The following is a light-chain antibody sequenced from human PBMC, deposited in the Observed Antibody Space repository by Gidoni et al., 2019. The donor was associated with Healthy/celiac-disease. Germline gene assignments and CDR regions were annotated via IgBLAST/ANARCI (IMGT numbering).Light chain of an antibody. J-gene: IGKJ3*01. V-gene: IGKV3-20*01. CDR1: QSVTSSY. CDR3: QQYGYSLT. Sequence: EIVLTQSPGTLSLSPGERATLSCRASQSVTSSYLAWYQQKPGQAPRLLIYGASNRATGIPDRFSGSGSGTDFILTISRLEPEDFAVYYCQQYGYSLTFGPGTKVDIK. CDR2: GAS.